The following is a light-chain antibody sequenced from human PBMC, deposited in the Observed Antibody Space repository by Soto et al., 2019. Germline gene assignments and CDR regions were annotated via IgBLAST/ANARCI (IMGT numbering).Light chain of an antibody. CDR1: SRDVGGYNY. CDR2: DVT. V-gene: IGLV2-11*01. CDR3: CSYAGTYPFL. Sequence: QSALTQPRSVSGSPGQSVTISCTGTSRDVGGYNYVSWYQQHPGKAPKLMIYDVTERPSGVPDRFSGSKSGNTASLTISGLQAEDEADYYCCSYAGTYPFLFGGGTKLTVL. J-gene: IGLJ2*01.